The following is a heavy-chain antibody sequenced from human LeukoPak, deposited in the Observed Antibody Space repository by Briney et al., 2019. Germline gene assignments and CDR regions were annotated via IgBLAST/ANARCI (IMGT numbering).Heavy chain of an antibody. D-gene: IGHD3-22*01. Sequence: SGGSLRLSCAASGFTFSSYWMSWVRQAPGKGLEWVANIKQDGSEKYYVDSVKGRFTISRDNAKNSLYLQMNSLRVEDTAVYYCAKDESESSGSFDYWGQGTLVTVSS. CDR1: GFTFSSYW. CDR3: AKDESESSGSFDY. V-gene: IGHV3-7*01. J-gene: IGHJ4*02. CDR2: IKQDGSEK.